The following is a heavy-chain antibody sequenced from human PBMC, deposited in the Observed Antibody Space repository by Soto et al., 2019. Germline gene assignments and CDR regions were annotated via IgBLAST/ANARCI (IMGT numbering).Heavy chain of an antibody. CDR3: ARTLPLDNTETLWYFGF. CDR1: GFSLSTSGMC. J-gene: IGHJ4*02. D-gene: IGHD2-2*02. CDR2: IDWDDDK. V-gene: IGHV2-70*11. Sequence: SGPTLVNPTQTLTLTCTFSGFSLSTSGMCVSWIRQPPGKALEWLARIDWDDDKYYSTSPKTRLTISKDTSKNQVVLTMTNMDPVDTATYYCARTLPLDNTETLWYFGFWGQGTLVTVS.